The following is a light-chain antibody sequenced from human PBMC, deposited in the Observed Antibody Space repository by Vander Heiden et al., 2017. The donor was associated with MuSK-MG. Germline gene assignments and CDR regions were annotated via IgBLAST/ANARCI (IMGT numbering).Light chain of an antibody. J-gene: IGKJ5*01. CDR2: GVS. V-gene: IGKV3-15*01. CDR3: QQYNKWPLT. CDR1: QTVSND. Sequence: IVMTQSPATLSVSPGDRATLPCRTSQTVSNDLAWYQQKRDQAPRLLIYGVSARATGIPDRFSGGGSGTEFTLTISSLQSEDFAIYYCQQYNKWPLTFGQGTRGEI.